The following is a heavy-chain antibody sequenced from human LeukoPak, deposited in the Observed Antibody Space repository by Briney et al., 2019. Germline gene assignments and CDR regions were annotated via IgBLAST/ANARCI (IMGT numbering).Heavy chain of an antibody. CDR2: IRYDGSNK. D-gene: IGHD3-10*01. J-gene: IGHJ4*02. CDR1: GFTFSIYG. V-gene: IGHV3-30*02. CDR3: GGDGNRGLPADK. Sequence: SGGSLRLSCAASGFTFSIYGMHWVRQAPGKGLEWVAFIRYDGSNKFYADSVKGRFTISRDNSKNTVYLQMNSLRAEDTAVYYCGGDGNRGLPADKWGQGTLVTVSS.